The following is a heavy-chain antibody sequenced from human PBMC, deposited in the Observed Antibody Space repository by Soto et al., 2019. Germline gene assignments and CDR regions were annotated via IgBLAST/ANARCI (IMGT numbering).Heavy chain of an antibody. CDR3: ARDDYYDSSGPLLDY. V-gene: IGHV3-33*01. Sequence: QVQLVESGGGVVQPERSLRLSCAASGFTFSSYGMHWVRQAPGKGLEWVAVIWYDGSNKYYADSVKGRFTISRDNSKNTLYLQMNSLRAEDTAVYYCARDDYYDSSGPLLDYWGQGTLVTVSS. CDR2: IWYDGSNK. D-gene: IGHD3-22*01. J-gene: IGHJ4*02. CDR1: GFTFSSYG.